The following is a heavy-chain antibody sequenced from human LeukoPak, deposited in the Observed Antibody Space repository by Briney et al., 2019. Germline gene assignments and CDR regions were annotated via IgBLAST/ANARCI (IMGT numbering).Heavy chain of an antibody. CDR2: IYYSGST. J-gene: IGHJ5*01. CDR3: AILEGDADRDWFDS. D-gene: IGHD3-16*01. Sequence: SETLSLTCIVSGDSISSYFWSWIRQPPGKGLEWIGYIYYSGSTNYNPSPPSRVTIPVDTSKNQISLKLTSVPAADTALYYCAILEGDADRDWFDSWGQGSLVSLSS. CDR1: GDSISSYF. V-gene: IGHV4-59*01.